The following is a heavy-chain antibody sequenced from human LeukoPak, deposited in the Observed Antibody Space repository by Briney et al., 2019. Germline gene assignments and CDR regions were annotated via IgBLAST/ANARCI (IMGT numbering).Heavy chain of an antibody. V-gene: IGHV3-48*03. D-gene: IGHD2-2*01. CDR1: GFTFSIYE. J-gene: IGHJ4*02. CDR3: ARDRCSSISCYFDY. Sequence: RGSLRLSCAPSGFTFSIYEMNWVRHTPGKGRERLSYISSIGKTAYYADSVKGRFTISRDNAKNSLYLEMNSLRAEDTAVYYCARDRCSSISCYFDYWGQGTLVTVSS. CDR2: ISSIGKTA.